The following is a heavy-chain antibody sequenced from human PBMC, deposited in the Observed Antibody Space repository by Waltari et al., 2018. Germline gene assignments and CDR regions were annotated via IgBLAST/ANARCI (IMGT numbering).Heavy chain of an antibody. D-gene: IGHD3-9*01. CDR1: GFTFSSHL. CDR2: INEDGSMT. J-gene: IGHJ4*02. V-gene: IGHV3-74*01. CDR3: GRESTTDWYVDH. Sequence: EVQMVESGGGLVQPGGSLRLSCAASGFTFSSHLMHWVRQGPGKGRVWCARINEDGSMTAYADSVKGRVTISRDNAKNILYLEMSSLTAEDTAVYYCGRESTTDWYVDHWGQGTLVTVSS.